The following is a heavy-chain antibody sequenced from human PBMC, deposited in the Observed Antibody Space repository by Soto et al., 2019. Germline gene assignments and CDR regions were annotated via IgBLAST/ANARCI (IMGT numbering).Heavy chain of an antibody. CDR2: ISGYNGNA. CDR3: ARDGDACSGGSCYSNY. J-gene: IGHJ4*02. CDR1: GYTFTSYG. Sequence: ASVKVSCKASGYTFTSYGISWVRQAPGQGLEWMGWISGYNGNANYAQKLRGRVTMTTDTSTSTAYMEVRSLRSDDTAVYYCARDGDACSGGSCYSNYWGQGTPVTVSS. V-gene: IGHV1-18*01. D-gene: IGHD2-15*01.